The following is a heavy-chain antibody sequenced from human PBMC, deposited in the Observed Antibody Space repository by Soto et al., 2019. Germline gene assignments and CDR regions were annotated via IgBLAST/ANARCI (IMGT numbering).Heavy chain of an antibody. CDR3: ARAWVVVTAPDY. J-gene: IGHJ4*02. D-gene: IGHD2-21*02. V-gene: IGHV1-3*05. CDR2: INAGNGNT. Sequence: QVQLVQSGAEEKKPGASVKVSCKASGYTFTIYAMHWVRQAPGQRLEWMGWINAGNGNTKYSQKFQGRDTITRDTSASKDYMELSSLRSEDTAVYYCARAWVVVTAPDYWGQGTLVTVSS. CDR1: GYTFTIYA.